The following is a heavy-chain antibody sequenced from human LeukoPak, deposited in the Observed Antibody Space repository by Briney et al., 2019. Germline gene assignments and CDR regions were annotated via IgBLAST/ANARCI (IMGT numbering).Heavy chain of an antibody. CDR1: GYTFTDYH. V-gene: IGHV1-2*02. J-gene: IGHJ4*02. Sequence: ASVKVSCKASGYTFTDYHMHWVRQAPGQGPEWMGWINPNSGGTNYAQKFQGRVTMTRDTSITTAYMELSRLRSDDTAVYYCARASNWNDMAYFDYWGQGTLVTVSS. CDR3: ARASNWNDMAYFDY. CDR2: INPNSGGT. D-gene: IGHD1-1*01.